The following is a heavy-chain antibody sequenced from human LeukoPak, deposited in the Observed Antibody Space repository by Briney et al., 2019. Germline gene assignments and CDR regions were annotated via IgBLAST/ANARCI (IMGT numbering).Heavy chain of an antibody. CDR1: GFTFSNYA. V-gene: IGHV3-23*01. Sequence: GGSLRLSCAASGFTFSNYAMSWVRQGPGKGLEWVSGISVSGGTTDYADSVKGRFTISRDNSKNTLYVQMSSLRAEDTAVYYCAKTFFGYTNYFDYWGQGTQVTVSS. D-gene: IGHD2/OR15-2a*01. CDR3: AKTFFGYTNYFDY. J-gene: IGHJ4*02. CDR2: ISVSGGTT.